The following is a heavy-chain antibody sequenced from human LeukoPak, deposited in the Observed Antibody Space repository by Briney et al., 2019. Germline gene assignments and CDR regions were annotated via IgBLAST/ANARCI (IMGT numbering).Heavy chain of an antibody. D-gene: IGHD3-10*01. CDR2: IYYSGST. V-gene: IGHV4-31*03. J-gene: IGHJ4*02. CDR1: GGSISSGGYY. CDR3: ARAISWFGEREDY. Sequence: SETLSLTCTVSGGSISSGGYYWSWIRQHPGKGLEWIGYIYYSGSTYYNPSLKSRVTISVDTSKNQFSLKLSSVTAADTAVYYCARAISWFGEREDYWGQGTLVTVSS.